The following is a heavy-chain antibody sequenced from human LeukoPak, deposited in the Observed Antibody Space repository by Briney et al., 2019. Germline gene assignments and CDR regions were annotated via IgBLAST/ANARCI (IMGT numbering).Heavy chain of an antibody. CDR3: AKDRGYYGSGSYDY. Sequence: GGSLRLSCAASGFTFSSYWMHWVRQAPGKGLVWVSRINSDGSSTTYADSVKGRFTISRDNAKNTVYLQMNSLRAEDTAVYYCAKDRGYYGSGSYDYRGQGTLVTVSS. V-gene: IGHV3-74*01. D-gene: IGHD3-10*01. CDR1: GFTFSSYW. J-gene: IGHJ4*02. CDR2: INSDGSST.